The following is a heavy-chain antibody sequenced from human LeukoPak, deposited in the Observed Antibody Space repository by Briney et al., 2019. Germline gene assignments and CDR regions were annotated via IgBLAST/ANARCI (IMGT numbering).Heavy chain of an antibody. CDR3: ARYVDSSGWYYYSDY. CDR1: GYTLNTFV. D-gene: IGHD6-19*01. J-gene: IGHJ4*02. CDR2: ITTYTSNI. V-gene: IGHV1-18*01. Sequence: AAPKVSRKPSGYTLNTFVISWGPQAPGQGLGWKGGITTYTSNINYAQKFQGIVTMTTDTSTSTAYIELRSLRTDDTAVYYCARYVDSSGWYYYSDYCGEGTLVTVSS.